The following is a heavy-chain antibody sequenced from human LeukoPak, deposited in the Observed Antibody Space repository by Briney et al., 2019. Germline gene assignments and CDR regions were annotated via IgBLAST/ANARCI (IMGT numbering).Heavy chain of an antibody. D-gene: IGHD3-22*01. CDR3: ARDSSGERGPDAFDI. V-gene: IGHV7-4-1*02. J-gene: IGHJ3*02. Sequence: ASVKVSCKASGYTFTNYAINWVRQAPGQGLEWMGWTNTNTGNPMYAQGFTGRFVFSLDTSVSTAYLQISSLKAEDTAVYYCARDSSGERGPDAFDIWGQGTMVTVSS. CDR2: TNTNTGNP. CDR1: GYTFTNYA.